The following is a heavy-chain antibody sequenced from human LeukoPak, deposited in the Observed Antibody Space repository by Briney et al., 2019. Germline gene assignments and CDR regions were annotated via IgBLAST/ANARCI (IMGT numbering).Heavy chain of an antibody. D-gene: IGHD3-10*01. V-gene: IGHV3-23*01. Sequence: AGGSLRLSCAASGFTVSSNYMSWVRQAPGKGLEWVSAIGPTGRSTYYADSVRGRFTISRDDSKNTLYLQMNSLRAEDTAIYYCAKDPMVRGSTYDSWGQGTLVTVSS. CDR2: IGPTGRST. CDR1: GFTVSSNY. J-gene: IGHJ4*02. CDR3: AKDPMVRGSTYDS.